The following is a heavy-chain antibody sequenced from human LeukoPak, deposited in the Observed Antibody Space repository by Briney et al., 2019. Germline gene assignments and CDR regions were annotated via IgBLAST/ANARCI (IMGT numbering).Heavy chain of an antibody. V-gene: IGHV3-7*01. CDR1: GFTFSSYW. CDR3: ARARKIKQTNSNYDY. J-gene: IGHJ4*02. Sequence: GGSLRLSCAASGFTFSSYWMSWVRQAPGKGLEWVANIKQDGSEKYYVDSVKGRFTISRDNAKNSLYLQMNSLRAEDTAVYYCARARKIKQTNSNYDYWGQGTLVTVSS. CDR2: IKQDGSEK. D-gene: IGHD4-11*01.